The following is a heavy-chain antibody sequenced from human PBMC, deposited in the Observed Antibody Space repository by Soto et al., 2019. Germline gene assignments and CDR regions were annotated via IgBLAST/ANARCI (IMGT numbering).Heavy chain of an antibody. D-gene: IGHD3-22*01. V-gene: IGHV4-4*07. CDR1: GGSISSYY. J-gene: IGHJ6*02. CDR3: ARDDAGLTSSGYRPVYYYYGMDV. Sequence: SETLSLTCTVSGGSISSYYWSWIRQPAGKGLEWIGRIYTSGSTNYNPSLKSRVTMSVDTSKNQFSLKLSSVTAADTAVYYCARDDAGLTSSGYRPVYYYYGMDVWGQGTTVTV. CDR2: IYTSGST.